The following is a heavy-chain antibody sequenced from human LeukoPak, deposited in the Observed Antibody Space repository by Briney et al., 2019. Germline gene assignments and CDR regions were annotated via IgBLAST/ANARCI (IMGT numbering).Heavy chain of an antibody. CDR3: ARGGVWYDETLFLGWFDP. J-gene: IGHJ5*02. D-gene: IGHD2-8*01. CDR2: TYYRSKWYN. Sequence: SQTLSLTCAISGDSVSSNSAAWNWNRQSPSRGLEWLGRTYYRSKWYNDYAVSVKSRITINPDTSKNQFSLQLNSVTPEDTAVYYCARGGVWYDETLFLGWFDPWGQGTLVTVSS. CDR1: GDSVSSNSAA. V-gene: IGHV6-1*01.